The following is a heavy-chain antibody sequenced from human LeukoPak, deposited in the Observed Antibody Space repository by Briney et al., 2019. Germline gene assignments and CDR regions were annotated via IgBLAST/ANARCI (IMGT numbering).Heavy chain of an antibody. CDR2: INPSGGST. V-gene: IGHV1-46*01. Sequence: GASVKVSCKASGYTFTGYYMHWVRQAPGQGLEWMGIINPSGGSTSYAQKFQGRVTMSSDTSTSTVYMELSSLRSEDTAMYYCARVDYDLGWFDPWGQGTLVTVSS. D-gene: IGHD3-3*01. CDR3: ARVDYDLGWFDP. J-gene: IGHJ5*02. CDR1: GYTFTGYY.